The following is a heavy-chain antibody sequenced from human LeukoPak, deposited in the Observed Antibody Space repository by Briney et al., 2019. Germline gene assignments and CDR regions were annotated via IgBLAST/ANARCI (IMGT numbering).Heavy chain of an antibody. CDR1: GDSMTSSNHY. CDR2: IYYGGST. J-gene: IGHJ6*02. CDR3: ARRSHCTGDSCYPV. Sequence: SETLSLTCTVSGDSMTSSNHYWVWIRQPPGKGLEWIGSIYYGGSTYYNPSLKSRVTISQDTSKNQFSLKVNTVTAADTALYHCARRSHCTGDSCYPVWGQGTTVTVSS. V-gene: IGHV4-39*01. D-gene: IGHD2-15*01.